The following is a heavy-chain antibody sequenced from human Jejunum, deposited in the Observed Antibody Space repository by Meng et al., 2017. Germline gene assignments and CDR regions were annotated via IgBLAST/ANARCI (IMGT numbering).Heavy chain of an antibody. D-gene: IGHD2-21*01. V-gene: IGHV5-51*01. CDR3: VRNSRWFFDF. CDR1: GYSFTNYW. J-gene: IGHJ2*01. CDR2: IYPGDSDT. Sequence: GGSLRLSCQGSGYSFTNYWIGWVRQMPGKGLEWMGVIYPGDSDTRNNPSFQGQVTMSVDKSTSTAYLQWSSLKASDSAVYYCVRNSRWFFDFWGRGTLVTVSS.